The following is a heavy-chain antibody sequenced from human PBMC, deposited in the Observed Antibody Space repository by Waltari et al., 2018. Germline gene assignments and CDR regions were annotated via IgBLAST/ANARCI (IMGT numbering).Heavy chain of an antibody. V-gene: IGHV3-9*01. D-gene: IGHD6-13*01. Sequence: EVQLVESGGGLVQPGRSLRLSCAASGFTFDDYAMHWVRHAPGKGLEWVSGISWNSGSIGYAYSVKGRFTISRDNAKNSLYLQMNSLRAEDTALYYCAKDPSSSWYIAAFDIWGQGTMVTVSS. J-gene: IGHJ3*02. CDR2: ISWNSGSI. CDR1: GFTFDDYA. CDR3: AKDPSSSWYIAAFDI.